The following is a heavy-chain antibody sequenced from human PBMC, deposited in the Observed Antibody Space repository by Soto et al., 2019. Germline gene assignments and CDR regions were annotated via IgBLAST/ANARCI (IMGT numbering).Heavy chain of an antibody. Sequence: GGSLRLSCTASGFTFGDYAMSWVRQAPGKGLEWVGFIRSKAYGGTTEYAASVKGRFTISRDDSKSIAYLQMNSLKTEDTAVYYCTRDLAVDYGDYAYYYYGMDVWGQGTTVTASS. CDR3: TRDLAVDYGDYAYYYYGMDV. D-gene: IGHD4-17*01. J-gene: IGHJ6*02. V-gene: IGHV3-49*04. CDR2: IRSKAYGGTT. CDR1: GFTFGDYA.